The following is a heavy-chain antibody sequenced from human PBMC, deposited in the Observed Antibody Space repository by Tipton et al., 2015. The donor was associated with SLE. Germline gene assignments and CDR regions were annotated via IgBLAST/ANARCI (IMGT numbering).Heavy chain of an antibody. D-gene: IGHD1-26*01. CDR3: ARGRQWEPLLVGGPFDL. Sequence: SLRLSCAASGFTFSSYWMTWVRQAPGKGLEWVANIREDGSEKYYVDSVKGRFTISRDNAKYSLYLQMYSLRAEDTAVYYCARGRQWEPLLVGGPFDLWGQGTMVTVSS. CDR2: IREDGSEK. J-gene: IGHJ3*01. V-gene: IGHV3-7*01. CDR1: GFTFSSYW.